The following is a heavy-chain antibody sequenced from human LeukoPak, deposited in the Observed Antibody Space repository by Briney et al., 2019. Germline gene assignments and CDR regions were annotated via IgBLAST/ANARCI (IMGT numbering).Heavy chain of an antibody. CDR3: ASMGTYYDILTGYRQVDY. V-gene: IGHV1-69*05. D-gene: IGHD3-9*01. Sequence: GASVKVSCKASGGTFSSYAISWVRQAPGQGLEWMGGIIPIFGTANYAQKFQGRVTMTRNTSISTAYMELSRLRSDDTAVYYCASMGTYYDILTGYRQVDYWGQGTLVTVSS. CDR1: GGTFSSYA. CDR2: IIPIFGTA. J-gene: IGHJ4*02.